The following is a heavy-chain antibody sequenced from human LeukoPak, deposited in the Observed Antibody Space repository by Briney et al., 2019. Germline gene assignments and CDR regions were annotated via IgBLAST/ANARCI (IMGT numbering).Heavy chain of an antibody. D-gene: IGHD6-6*01. CDR2: IKSKTDGGTT. CDR1: AFTFSNAW. CDR3: TTLPVPPLYWFDR. J-gene: IGHJ5*02. Sequence: PGGSLRLSCAASAFTFSNAWMSWVRQAPGKGLEWVGRIKSKTDGGTTDYAAPVKGRFTISRDDSKNTLYLQMNSLKTDDTAVYYCTTLPVPPLYWFDRWGQGTLVTVAS. V-gene: IGHV3-15*01.